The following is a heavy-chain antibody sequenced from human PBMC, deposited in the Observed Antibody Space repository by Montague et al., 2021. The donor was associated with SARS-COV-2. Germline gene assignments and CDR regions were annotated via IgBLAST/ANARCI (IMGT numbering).Heavy chain of an antibody. J-gene: IGHJ4*02. V-gene: IGHV2-70*01. CDR1: GFSLSTSGMC. Sequence: PALVKPTQTLTLTCTFSGFSLSTSGMCVSWIRQPPGKALEWLALIDWDDDKYYSTSLKTRLTISKDTSKNQVVLTMTNMDPVDTATYYCARIRDYDILTGSYSGFEXGGKGTLVTVSS. CDR2: IDWDDDK. D-gene: IGHD3-9*01. CDR3: ARIRDYDILTGSYSGFEX.